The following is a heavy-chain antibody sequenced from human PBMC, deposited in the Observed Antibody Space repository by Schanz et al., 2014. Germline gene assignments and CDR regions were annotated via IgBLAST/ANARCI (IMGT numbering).Heavy chain of an antibody. V-gene: IGHV1-8*01. Sequence: QVHLVQSGAEVKRPGASVRVSCKASGYTFTSYDFNWVRQAPGQGLEWMGWMNPDSGNTGYAQKFQGRVTITADKSTTTAYMELNSLNSDDTAVYYCATLDYADSVSWGQGTLVTVSS. J-gene: IGHJ5*02. D-gene: IGHD4-17*01. CDR1: GYTFTSYD. CDR3: ATLDYADSVS. CDR2: MNPDSGNT.